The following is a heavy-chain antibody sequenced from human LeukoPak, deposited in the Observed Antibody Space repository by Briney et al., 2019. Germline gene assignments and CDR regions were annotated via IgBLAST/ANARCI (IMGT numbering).Heavy chain of an antibody. CDR1: GGSISSGGYY. Sequence: SQTLSLTCTVSGGSISSGGYYWSWIRQHPGKGLEWIGYIYYSGSTYYNPSLKSRVTISVDRSKNQFSLKLSSVTAADTAVYYCARAGADGFDYWGQGTLVTVSS. CDR2: IYYSGST. J-gene: IGHJ4*02. D-gene: IGHD1-26*01. V-gene: IGHV4-31*03. CDR3: ARAGADGFDY.